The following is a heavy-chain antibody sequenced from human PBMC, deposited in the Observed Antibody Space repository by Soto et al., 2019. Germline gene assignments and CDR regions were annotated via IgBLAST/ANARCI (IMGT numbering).Heavy chain of an antibody. CDR3: ARCIQQGYYYGMDV. V-gene: IGHV1-18*01. D-gene: IGHD5-18*01. Sequence: QAQLVQSGAEVKKPGASVKVSCKASGYTFYSHSISWVRQAPGQGLEWMGRISADNGNTNYAQKFGGRVAMTTETATSTVYMELRNLGSDDTAVYYCARCIQQGYYYGMDVWGQGTTVTVSS. CDR1: GYTFYSHS. CDR2: ISADNGNT. J-gene: IGHJ6*02.